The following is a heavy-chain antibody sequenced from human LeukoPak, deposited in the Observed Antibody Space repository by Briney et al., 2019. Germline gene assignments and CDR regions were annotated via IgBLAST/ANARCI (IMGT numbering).Heavy chain of an antibody. Sequence: ASVKVSCKASGYTFTSYGLSWVRQAPGQGLEWMGWISASNDNTHYAQKLQGRVTMTTDTSTSTAYMELKSLTSDDTAVYYCARDTSGTYSPVDYWGQGTLVTVSS. V-gene: IGHV1-18*01. J-gene: IGHJ4*02. CDR3: ARDTSGTYSPVDY. D-gene: IGHD3-10*01. CDR1: GYTFTSYG. CDR2: ISASNDNT.